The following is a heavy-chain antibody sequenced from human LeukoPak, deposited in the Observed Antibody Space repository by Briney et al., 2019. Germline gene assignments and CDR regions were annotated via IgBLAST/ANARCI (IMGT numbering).Heavy chain of an antibody. J-gene: IGHJ4*02. D-gene: IGHD3-22*01. Sequence: GGSLRLSCAASGFTFSSYSMNWVRQAPGKGLEWVSSISSSSSHIYYADSVQGRFTISRDKAKNSLYLQMNSLRAEDTAVYYCARDRDSSGILTRNFDYWGQGTLVTVSS. CDR3: ARDRDSSGILTRNFDY. CDR1: GFTFSSYS. V-gene: IGHV3-21*01. CDR2: ISSSSSHI.